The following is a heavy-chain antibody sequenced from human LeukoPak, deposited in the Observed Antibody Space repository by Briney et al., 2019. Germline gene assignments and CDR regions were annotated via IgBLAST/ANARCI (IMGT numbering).Heavy chain of an antibody. D-gene: IGHD6-13*01. V-gene: IGHV3-15*01. CDR2: IKSKADGGTA. J-gene: IGHJ4*02. Sequence: GGSLRLSCAASGFTFSNAWMTWVRQAPGKGLEWVGRIKSKADGGTADYAAPVKGRFTISRDDSKNTLYLQMNSLKTEDTGVYYCTSSYSISWVVGGYWGQGTLVTVSS. CDR3: TSSYSISWVVGGY. CDR1: GFTFSNAW.